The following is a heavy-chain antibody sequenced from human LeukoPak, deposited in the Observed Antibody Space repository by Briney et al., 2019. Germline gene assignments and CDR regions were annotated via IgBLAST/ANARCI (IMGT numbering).Heavy chain of an antibody. V-gene: IGHV4-38-2*01. J-gene: IGHJ3*02. CDR3: ARHAVGYYYDRSGYYSAFDI. CDR1: GYSNSSGYY. CDR2: IYHSRST. Sequence: SETLSLTCAVSGYSNSSGYYWGWIRQPPGKGLEWIGNIYHSRSTYYNPSLKSRVTISVDTSKNLFSLKLSSVTAADTAVYYCARHAVGYYYDRSGYYSAFDIWGQGTMVTVSS. D-gene: IGHD3-22*01.